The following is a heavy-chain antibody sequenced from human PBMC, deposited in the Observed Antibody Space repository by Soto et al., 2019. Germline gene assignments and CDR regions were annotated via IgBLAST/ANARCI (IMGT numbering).Heavy chain of an antibody. D-gene: IGHD4-17*01. J-gene: IGHJ5*02. CDR2: ISYDGSNK. Sequence: QVQLVESGGGVVQPGRSLRLSCAASGFTFSSYAMHWVRQAPGKGLEWVAVISYDGSNKYYADSVKGRFTISRDNSKNTLYLQMNSLRAEDTAVYYCVREFGGVTTNIGIDWFDPWGQGTLVTVSS. CDR1: GFTFSSYA. CDR3: VREFGGVTTNIGIDWFDP. V-gene: IGHV3-30-3*01.